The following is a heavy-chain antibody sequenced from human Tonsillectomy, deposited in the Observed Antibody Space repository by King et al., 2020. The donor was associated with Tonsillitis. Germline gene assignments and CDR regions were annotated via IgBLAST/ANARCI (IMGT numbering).Heavy chain of an antibody. J-gene: IGHJ4*02. D-gene: IGHD6-19*01. CDR3: ARGGNKEWLVWGFDY. CDR2: IKQDGSEK. Sequence: QLVQSGGGLVQPGGSLRLSCAASGFTFSSYWMSWVRQAPGKGLEWVANIKQDGSEKYYVDSVKGRFTISRDNAKNSPYLQMNSLRAEDTAVYYCARGGNKEWLVWGFDYWGQGTLVTVSS. V-gene: IGHV3-7*04. CDR1: GFTFSSYW.